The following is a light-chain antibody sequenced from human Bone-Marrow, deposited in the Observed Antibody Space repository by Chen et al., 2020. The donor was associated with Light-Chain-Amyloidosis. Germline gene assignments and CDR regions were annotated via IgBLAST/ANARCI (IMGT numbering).Light chain of an antibody. CDR3: SSYTITNTLV. CDR1: SSDVGGDNH. J-gene: IGLJ1*01. Sequence: QSALTQPLSGAGSPGQSLTTPCTGTSSDVGGDNHVSWYQQHPDKAPKLMIYEVTNRPSWVPDRFSGSKSDNTASLTISGLQTEDEADYFCSSYTITNTLVFGSGTRVTVL. V-gene: IGLV2-14*01. CDR2: EVT.